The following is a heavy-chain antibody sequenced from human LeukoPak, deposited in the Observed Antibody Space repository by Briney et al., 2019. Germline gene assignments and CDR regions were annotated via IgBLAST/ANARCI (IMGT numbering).Heavy chain of an antibody. Sequence: GGSLRLSCAASGFTCSSYWMSWVRQAPGKGLEWVANIKQDGSEKYYVDSVKGRFTISRDNAKNSLYLQMNSLRDEDMALYYRAKDSSSSWYGDFQHWGQGTLVTVSS. J-gene: IGHJ1*01. V-gene: IGHV3-7*03. CDR1: GFTCSSYW. D-gene: IGHD6-13*01. CDR2: IKQDGSEK. CDR3: AKDSSSSWYGDFQH.